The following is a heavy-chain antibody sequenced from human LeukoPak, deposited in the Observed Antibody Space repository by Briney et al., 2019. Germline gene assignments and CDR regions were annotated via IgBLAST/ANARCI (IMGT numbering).Heavy chain of an antibody. CDR1: GYTFTGYF. Sequence: ASVKVSCKSSGYTFTGYFIHWVRQAPGQGLEWMGWINPNSGGTNYAQTFQGRVTMTRDTSISTTSMESTRLTSDDTAVYYCARRGAEYTTSSYGWFDPWGQGTLVTVSS. CDR2: INPNSGGT. D-gene: IGHD6-6*01. CDR3: ARRGAEYTTSSYGWFDP. V-gene: IGHV1-2*02. J-gene: IGHJ5*02.